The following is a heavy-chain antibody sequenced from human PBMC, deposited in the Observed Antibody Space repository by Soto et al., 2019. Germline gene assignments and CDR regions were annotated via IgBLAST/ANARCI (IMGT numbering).Heavy chain of an antibody. CDR3: ARGDRYFDWLLPRGLLH. CDR1: GYTFTSYY. CDR2: INPSGGST. Sequence: QVQLVQSGAEVKKPGASVKVSCKASGYTFTSYYMHWVRQAPGQGLEWMGIINPSGGSTSYAQKFQGRVTMTRDTSTSTVYMELSSLRSEDTAVYYCARGDRYFDWLLPRGLLHWGQGTLVTVSS. D-gene: IGHD3-9*01. J-gene: IGHJ4*02. V-gene: IGHV1-46*03.